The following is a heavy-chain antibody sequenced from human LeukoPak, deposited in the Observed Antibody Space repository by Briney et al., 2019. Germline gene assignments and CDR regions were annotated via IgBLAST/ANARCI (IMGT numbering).Heavy chain of an antibody. J-gene: IGHJ4*02. V-gene: IGHV3-11*01. D-gene: IGHD5-18*01. Sequence: PGGSLRLSCAASGFTFSDYYMSWIRQAPGTGLEWVSYISSSGSTIYYADSVKGRFTISRDNAKNSLYLQMNSLRAEDTAVYYCARVVDTAMVKGYGTLDYWGQGTLVTVSS. CDR1: GFTFSDYY. CDR3: ARVVDTAMVKGYGTLDY. CDR2: ISSSGSTI.